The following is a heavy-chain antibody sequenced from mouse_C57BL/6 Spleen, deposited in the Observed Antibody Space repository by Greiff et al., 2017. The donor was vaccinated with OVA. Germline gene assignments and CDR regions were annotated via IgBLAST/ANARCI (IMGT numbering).Heavy chain of an antibody. V-gene: IGHV1-59*01. D-gene: IGHD1-1*01. J-gene: IGHJ2*01. Sequence: QVQLQQPGAELVRPGTSVKLSCKASGYTFTSYWMHWVKQRPGQGLEWIGVIDPSDSYTNYNQKFKGKATLTVDTSSSTAYMQRSSLTSEDSAVYYCARGATVVVDYWGQGTTLTVSS. CDR3: ARGATVVVDY. CDR2: IDPSDSYT. CDR1: GYTFTSYW.